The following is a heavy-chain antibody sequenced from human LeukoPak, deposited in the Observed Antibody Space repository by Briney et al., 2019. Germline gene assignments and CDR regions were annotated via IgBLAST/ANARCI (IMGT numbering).Heavy chain of an antibody. CDR2: INHSGST. Sequence: SETLSLTCAVYGGSFSGYYWSWIRQPPGKGLEWIGEINHSGSTNYNPPLKSRVTISVDTSKNQFSLKLSSVTAADTAVYYCARGRDFWSGYYRNWFDPWGQGTLVTVSS. CDR3: ARGRDFWSGYYRNWFDP. J-gene: IGHJ5*02. CDR1: GGSFSGYY. V-gene: IGHV4-34*01. D-gene: IGHD3-3*01.